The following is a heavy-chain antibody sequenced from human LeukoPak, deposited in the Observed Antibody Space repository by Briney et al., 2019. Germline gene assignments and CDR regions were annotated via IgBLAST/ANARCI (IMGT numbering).Heavy chain of an antibody. V-gene: IGHV3-30-3*01. D-gene: IGHD1-26*01. J-gene: IGHJ1*01. Sequence: GRSLRLSCAASGFTFSSYAMHWVRQAPGKGLEWVAVISYDGSNKYYADSVKGRFTISRDNSKNTLYLQMNSLRAEDTAVYYCARDMGELLAEYFQHWGQGTLVTVSS. CDR2: ISYDGSNK. CDR1: GFTFSSYA. CDR3: ARDMGELLAEYFQH.